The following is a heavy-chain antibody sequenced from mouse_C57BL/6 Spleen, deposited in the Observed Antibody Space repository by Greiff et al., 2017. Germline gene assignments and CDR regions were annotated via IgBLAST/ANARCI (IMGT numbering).Heavy chain of an antibody. CDR1: GFTFSDYG. J-gene: IGHJ4*01. Sequence: EVQVVESGGGLVKPGGSLKLSCAASGFTFSDYGMHWVRQAPEKGLEWVAYISSGSSTIYYADTVKGRFTISRDNAKNTLFLQMTSLRSEDTAMYYCARRKIYDGYHGAMDYWGQGTSVTVSS. V-gene: IGHV5-17*01. CDR2: ISSGSSTI. CDR3: ARRKIYDGYHGAMDY. D-gene: IGHD2-3*01.